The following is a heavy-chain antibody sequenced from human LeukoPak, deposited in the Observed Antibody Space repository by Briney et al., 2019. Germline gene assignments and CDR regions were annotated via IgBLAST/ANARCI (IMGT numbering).Heavy chain of an antibody. V-gene: IGHV5-51*01. D-gene: IGHD3-22*01. CDR3: ARLLYYYDSSGYYYAPKAFDI. Sequence: GESLKISCKGSGYSFTSYWIGWVRQMPGKGLEWMGIIYPGDSDTRYSPSFQGQVTISADKSISTAYLQWSSLKASDTAMYYCARLLYYYDSSGYYYAPKAFDIWGQGTVVTVSS. J-gene: IGHJ3*02. CDR1: GYSFTSYW. CDR2: IYPGDSDT.